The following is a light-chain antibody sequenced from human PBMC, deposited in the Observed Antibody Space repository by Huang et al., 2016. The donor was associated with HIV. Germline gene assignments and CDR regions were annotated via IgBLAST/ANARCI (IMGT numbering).Light chain of an antibody. V-gene: IGKV1-39*01. CDR2: ATS. Sequence: DIQMTQSPSSLAASVGDRVTITCRASQSIGSYLSWYQQKPGKAPKLLIYATSRLQSGVPSRFRGSGSGTDFTLTISSLQPEDFASYFCQQTNSAPLTFGGGTKVEIK. CDR3: QQTNSAPLT. CDR1: QSIGSY. J-gene: IGKJ4*01.